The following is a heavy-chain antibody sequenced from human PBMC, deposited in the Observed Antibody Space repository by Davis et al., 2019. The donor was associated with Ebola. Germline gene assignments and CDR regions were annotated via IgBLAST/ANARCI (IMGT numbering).Heavy chain of an antibody. V-gene: IGHV4-31*03. D-gene: IGHD3-9*01. CDR3: ASAVRYFGL. CDR1: GDSIDSAGYY. Sequence: PSETLSLTCTVSGDSIDSAGYYWSWIRQFPGQGLQWIGFVYHSGTTYYNPSLESRVTISIETSKNQFSLQLNSVTAAETAVYYCASAVRYFGLWGRGTQVTVSS. J-gene: IGHJ2*01. CDR2: VYHSGTT.